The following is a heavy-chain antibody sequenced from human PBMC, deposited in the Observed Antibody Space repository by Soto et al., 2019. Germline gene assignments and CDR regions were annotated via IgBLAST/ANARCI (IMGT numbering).Heavy chain of an antibody. J-gene: IGHJ5*02. Sequence: HPGGSLRLSCAASGFTFSSSAMSWVRQAPGRGLEWVSTISGSNGDSTYYADSVKGRFTISRDNSKNTLYLQMNSLRAEDTAVYTCAKHNWNNLGWFDPWGQGTLVTVSS. CDR3: AKHNWNNLGWFDP. CDR1: GFTFSSSA. V-gene: IGHV3-23*01. CDR2: ISGSNGDST. D-gene: IGHD1-20*01.